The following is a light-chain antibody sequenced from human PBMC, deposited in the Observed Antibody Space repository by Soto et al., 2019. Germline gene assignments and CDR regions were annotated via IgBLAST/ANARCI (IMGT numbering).Light chain of an antibody. J-gene: IGLJ1*01. CDR1: SSDLGAYDY. V-gene: IGLV2-14*03. CDR2: DVN. CDR3: FSTATATTDV. Sequence: QPKTKYCIGTSSDLGAYDYVSWFQQHPGKAPKLMISDVNNRPSGVPNRFSGSKAVNTAYLTISGLQVEDHPHYFFFSTATATTDVF.